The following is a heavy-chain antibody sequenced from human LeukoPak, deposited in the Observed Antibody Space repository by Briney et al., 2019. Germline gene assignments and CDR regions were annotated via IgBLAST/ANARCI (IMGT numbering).Heavy chain of an antibody. V-gene: IGHV3-74*01. Sequence: GGSLRLSCAASRFIFTNYWIHWVRQAPGKGLVWVSHVNNDGSATSYADSVKGRFTISRDNSKNTLYVQMNSLRDEDTAVYYCAKDQRWESPHYLDSWGQGTLVTVSS. J-gene: IGHJ4*02. CDR2: VNNDGSAT. CDR1: RFIFTNYW. CDR3: AKDQRWESPHYLDS. D-gene: IGHD1-26*01.